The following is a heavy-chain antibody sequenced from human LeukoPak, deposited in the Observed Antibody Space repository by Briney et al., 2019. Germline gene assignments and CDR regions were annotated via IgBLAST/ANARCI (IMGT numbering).Heavy chain of an antibody. J-gene: IGHJ4*02. CDR2: LKQDGSEK. Sequence: PGGSLRLSCVDSGFTFSSHWMSWVRQAPGKGLEWVANLKQDGSEKYYLDSVKGRFTISRDNAKNSVYLQMNSLRGEDTAVYYCATIEAVRFHYWGQGTLVTVPS. CDR3: ATIEAVRFHY. CDR1: GFTFSSHW. V-gene: IGHV3-7*01. D-gene: IGHD6-19*01.